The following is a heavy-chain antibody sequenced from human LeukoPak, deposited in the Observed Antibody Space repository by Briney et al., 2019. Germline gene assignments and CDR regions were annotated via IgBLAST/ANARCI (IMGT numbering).Heavy chain of an antibody. CDR3: ARDRDDSSGYYDY. CDR1: GFTFSSYW. CDR2: INSDGSST. J-gene: IGHJ4*02. V-gene: IGHV3-74*01. Sequence: GGSLRLSCAASGFTFSSYWMHWVRQAPGKGLVWVSRINSDGSSTSYADSVKGRFTISRDNAKNTLYMQMNSLRAEDTAVYYCARDRDDSSGYYDYWGQGTLVTVSS. D-gene: IGHD3-22*01.